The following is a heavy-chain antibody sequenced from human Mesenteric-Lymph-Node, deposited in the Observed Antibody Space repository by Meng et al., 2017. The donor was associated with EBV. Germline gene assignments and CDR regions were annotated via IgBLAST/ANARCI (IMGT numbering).Heavy chain of an antibody. J-gene: IGHJ4*02. CDR2: IHHSGAT. Sequence: QVKLQESGPGLVKPSQTLSLTCVVSGGSISSGSYYWNWIRQSPETGLEWIGYIHHSGATYYNPSLGSRLTMSIDTSNNRFSLKVASVTAADTAVYFCARDSDYGGYFFDSWGQGTLVNVSS. CDR1: GGSISSGSYY. V-gene: IGHV4-30-4*01. CDR3: ARDSDYGGYFFDS. D-gene: IGHD4-17*01.